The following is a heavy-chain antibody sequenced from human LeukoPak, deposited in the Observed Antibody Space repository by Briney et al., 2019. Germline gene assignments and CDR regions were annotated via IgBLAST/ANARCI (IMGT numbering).Heavy chain of an antibody. V-gene: IGHV3-23*01. J-gene: IGHJ4*02. CDR3: AKDVYGDYGGLDY. CDR2: IRGSDGST. Sequence: GGSLRLSCAASGFPFSTYAVSWVRQAPGKGLEWVSSIRGSDGSTYYADSVKGRFAISRDNSKNTLYLQMNSLRAEDTAVYYCAKDVYGDYGGLDYWGQGTLVTVSS. CDR1: GFPFSTYA. D-gene: IGHD4-17*01.